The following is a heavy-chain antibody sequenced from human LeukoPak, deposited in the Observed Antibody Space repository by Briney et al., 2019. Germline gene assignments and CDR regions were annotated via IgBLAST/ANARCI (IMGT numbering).Heavy chain of an antibody. J-gene: IGHJ6*02. V-gene: IGHV6-1*01. D-gene: IGHD6-19*01. Sequence: SQTLSLTCAISGDSVSSNSAAWNWIRQSPSRGLEWLGRTYYRSKWYNDYAVSVKSRITINPDTSKNPFSLQPNSVTPEDTAVYYCARSHRSSGWYYSYYYYGMAVWGQGTTVTVSS. CDR1: GDSVSSNSAA. CDR3: ARSHRSSGWYYSYYYYGMAV. CDR2: TYYRSKWYN.